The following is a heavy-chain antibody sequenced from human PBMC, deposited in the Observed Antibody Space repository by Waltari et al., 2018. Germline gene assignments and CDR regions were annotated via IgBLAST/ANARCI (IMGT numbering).Heavy chain of an antibody. CDR1: GFTFSSYS. J-gene: IGHJ3*02. V-gene: IGHV3-21*01. CDR2: ISSSISYI. CDR3: AREAGTDYYDSRPYDAFDI. D-gene: IGHD3-22*01. Sequence: EVQLVESGGGLVKPGGSLRLSCAASGFTFSSYSMNWVRQAPWKGLEWVSSISSSISYIYYADSVKGRFTISRDNAKNSLYLQMHSLRAEDTAVYYCAREAGTDYYDSRPYDAFDIWCQGTMVTVSS.